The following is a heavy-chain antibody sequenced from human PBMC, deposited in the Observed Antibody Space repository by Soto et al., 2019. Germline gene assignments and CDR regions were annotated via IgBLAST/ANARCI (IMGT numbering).Heavy chain of an antibody. CDR3: VKFVGGTADY. D-gene: IGHD1-26*01. CDR2: TYYRSKWHN. J-gene: IGHJ4*02. CDR1: GDSVSSNSAA. Sequence: SQTLSLPCAIPGDSVSSNSAAWNWIRQSPSRGLEWLGRTYYRSKWHNDDAVSVKSRIRINPDTSKNQFSLQLNSVTPEYTAVYYCVKFVGGTADYWGQGTPVTVSS. V-gene: IGHV6-1*01.